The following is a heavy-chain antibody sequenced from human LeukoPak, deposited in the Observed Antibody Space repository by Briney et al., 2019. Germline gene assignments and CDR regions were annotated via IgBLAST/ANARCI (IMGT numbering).Heavy chain of an antibody. CDR2: IRGKTDGGTT. V-gene: IGHV3-15*01. J-gene: IGHJ6*03. CDR3: ATGSPYSSFSYYYYYSMDV. Sequence: GGSLRLSCAASGFTFSNDWMSWVRQAPGKGLEWVAGIRGKTDGGTTDYAAPEKGRFTISRNESRNTLYLQMNMLKTELTAVDYCATGSPYSSFSYYYYYSMDVWGKGTTVTVSS. D-gene: IGHD6-6*01. CDR1: GFTFSNDW.